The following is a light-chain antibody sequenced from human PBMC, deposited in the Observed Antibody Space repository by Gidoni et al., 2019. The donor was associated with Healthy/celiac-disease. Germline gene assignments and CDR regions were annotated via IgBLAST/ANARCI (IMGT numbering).Light chain of an antibody. J-gene: IGKJ1*01. V-gene: IGKV4-1*01. CDR1: QSVLYSSNNKNY. Sequence: DIVMTQSPDSLSVYLGERATNNCKYSQSVLYSSNNKNYLAVYQQKPGQPPKLLIYWASTRESGVPDRFSCSGSGTDFTLTISSLQAEDVAVYYCQQYYSTPRTFGQGTKVEIK. CDR3: QQYYSTPRT. CDR2: WAS.